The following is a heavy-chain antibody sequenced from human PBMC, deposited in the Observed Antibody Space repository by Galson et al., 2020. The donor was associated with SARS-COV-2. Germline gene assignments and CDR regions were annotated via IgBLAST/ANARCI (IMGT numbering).Heavy chain of an antibody. D-gene: IGHD3-16*01. CDR2: IYPGDSQT. J-gene: IGHJ4*02. V-gene: IGHV5-51*01. CDR1: GYTFANHW. CDR3: ARRRDDYNWGLYYLDH. Sequence: KLGESLKISCRGSGYTFANHWIAWVRQMPGKGLEWIGIIYPGDSQTAYSPSFQGQVTISADESTSTAYLQWRSLKASDTAIYYCARRRDDYNWGLYYLDHWGQGTLATVSS.